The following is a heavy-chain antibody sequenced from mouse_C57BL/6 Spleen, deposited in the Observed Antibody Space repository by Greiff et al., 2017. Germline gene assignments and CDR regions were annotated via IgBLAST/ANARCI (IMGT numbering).Heavy chain of an antibody. CDR3: ARDDYDERGFAD. D-gene: IGHD2-4*01. V-gene: IGHV1-52*01. Sequence: QVQLQQPGAELVRPGSSVKLSCKASGYTFTSYWMHWVQQRPIQGLEWIGNIDPSDSETHYNQTFKDKATLTVDKASSTAYMQISSLTSEDSAVYYGARDDYDERGFADGGQGTLVTVSA. J-gene: IGHJ3*01. CDR1: GYTFTSYW. CDR2: IDPSDSET.